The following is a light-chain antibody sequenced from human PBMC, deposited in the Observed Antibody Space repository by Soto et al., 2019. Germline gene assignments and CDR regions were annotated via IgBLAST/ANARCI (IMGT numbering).Light chain of an antibody. Sequence: QSALTQPPSASGSPGQSVTISCTGTSSDVGGYNIVSWYQQHPGNAPKLLIYEVFRRPSGVPDRFSGSKSGNTASLTVSGLKAEDEADYFCVSFSASEHFVLFGGGTQRTVL. CDR2: EVF. CDR3: VSFSASEHFVL. CDR1: SSDVGGYNI. V-gene: IGLV2-8*01. J-gene: IGLJ2*01.